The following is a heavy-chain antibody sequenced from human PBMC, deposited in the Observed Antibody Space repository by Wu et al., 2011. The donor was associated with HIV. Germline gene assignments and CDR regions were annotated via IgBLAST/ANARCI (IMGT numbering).Heavy chain of an antibody. CDR1: GGTFSSYY. CDR3: AKESGLGVSTLRGFDP. J-gene: IGHJ5*02. CDR2: IIPIIATT. V-gene: IGHV1-69*11. D-gene: IGHD1-26*01. Sequence: QVQLVQSGAEVKKPGSSVKVSCKASGGTFSSYYINWVRQAPGQGLEWVGRIIPIIATTNYAQKFQGRVTITADESTNTAYMELSSLRSEDTAVYYCAKESGLGVSTLRGFDPWGQGTLVTVSS.